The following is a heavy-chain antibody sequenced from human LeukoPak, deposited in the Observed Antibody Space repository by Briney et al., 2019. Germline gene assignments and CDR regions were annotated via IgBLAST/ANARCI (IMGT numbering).Heavy chain of an antibody. J-gene: IGHJ4*02. CDR3: ARHAPSYFDY. V-gene: IGHV4-39*01. CDR2: IYYSGST. CDR1: GGSISSSSYY. Sequence: SETLSLTCTVSGGSISSSSYYWGWIRQPPGKGLEWIGSIYYSGSTYYNPSRKSRVTISVDTSKNQFSLKLSSVTAADTAVYYCARHAPSYFDYWGQGTLVTVSS.